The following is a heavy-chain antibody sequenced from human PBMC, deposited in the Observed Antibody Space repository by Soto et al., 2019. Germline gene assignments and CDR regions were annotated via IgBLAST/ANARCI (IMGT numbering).Heavy chain of an antibody. D-gene: IGHD5-18*01. CDR1: GASITNDDFF. V-gene: IGHV4-31*03. CDR3: AKMERTQLWLLVQN. J-gene: IGHJ4*02. Sequence: SETLSLTCTVSGASITNDDFFWSWVRQHPEKGLEWLAYVTYGGSIYYNPSLRSRLSVSIDKSKSQFSLNLKSVTAADTAVYYCAKMERTQLWLLVQNWGQGLLVTVSS. CDR2: VTYGGSI.